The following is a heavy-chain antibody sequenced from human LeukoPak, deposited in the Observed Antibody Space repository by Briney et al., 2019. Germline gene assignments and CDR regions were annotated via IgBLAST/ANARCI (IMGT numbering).Heavy chain of an antibody. D-gene: IGHD3-16*02. CDR3: ARVNSRGWPYRY. V-gene: IGHV4-4*07. CDR2: IYTSGST. J-gene: IGHJ4*02. CDR1: GGSISSYY. Sequence: SETLSLTCTVSGGSISSYYWSWIRQPAGKGLEWIGRIYTSGSTNYNPSLKSRVTMSVDTSKNQFSLKLHSVTAADTAVYYCARVNSRGWPYRYWGQGTLVTVSS.